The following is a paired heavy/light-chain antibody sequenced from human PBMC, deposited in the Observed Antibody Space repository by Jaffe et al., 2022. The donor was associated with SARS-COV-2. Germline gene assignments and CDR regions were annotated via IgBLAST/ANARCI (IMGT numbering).Heavy chain of an antibody. D-gene: IGHD3-10*01. CDR3: ARARSYYYGGGSYLPVNWFDP. CDR2: IDWDDDK. Sequence: QVTLRESGPALVKPTQTLTLTCTFSGFSLNTRGESVSWIRQPPGKALEWLAVIDWDDDKYYSSSLKTRLAISKDTSKNQVVLTLTNVDPVDTATYYCARARSYYYGGGSYLPVNWFDPWGQGTLVSVSS. J-gene: IGHJ5*02. CDR1: GFSLNTRGES. V-gene: IGHV2-70*01.
Light chain of an antibody. CDR1: SSDVGNYNL. V-gene: IGLV2-23*02. CDR2: EVD. J-gene: IGLJ2*01. Sequence: QSALTQPASVSGSPGQSITISCTGTSSDVGNYNLVSWYQQHPGKAPKLIIYEVDKRPSGVSNRFSASKSGNTASLTISGLQAEDEADYYCCSYAGLTTFLFGGGTKLTVL. CDR3: CSYAGLTTFL.